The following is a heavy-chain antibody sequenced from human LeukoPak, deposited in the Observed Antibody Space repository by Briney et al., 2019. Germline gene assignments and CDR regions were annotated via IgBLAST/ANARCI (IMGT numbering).Heavy chain of an antibody. CDR2: ISSSGSTI. Sequence: GGSLRLSCAASGFTLSDYYMSWIRQAPGKGLEWVSYISSSGSTIYYADSVKGRFTISRDNAKNSLYLQMNSLRAEDTAVYYCARAAEQQLDNWFDPWGQGTLVTVSS. CDR1: GFTLSDYY. V-gene: IGHV3-11*01. J-gene: IGHJ5*02. CDR3: ARAAEQQLDNWFDP. D-gene: IGHD6-13*01.